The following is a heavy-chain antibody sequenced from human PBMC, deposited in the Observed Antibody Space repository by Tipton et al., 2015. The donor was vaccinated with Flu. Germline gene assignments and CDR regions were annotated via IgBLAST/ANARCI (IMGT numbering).Heavy chain of an antibody. D-gene: IGHD3-10*02. V-gene: IGHV4-38-2*01. CDR2: MHKTGTT. CDR1: GDSIGSPYY. CDR3: ARHTGDSVRGVVDY. J-gene: IGHJ4*02. Sequence: TLSLTCSVSGDSIGSPYYWAWIRQPPGKGLEWIGNMHKTGTTYYNPSLKSRLTMSVDTSNNQFSLKLNSVAAADTAVYYCARHTGDSVRGVVDYWGQGTLVTVSS.